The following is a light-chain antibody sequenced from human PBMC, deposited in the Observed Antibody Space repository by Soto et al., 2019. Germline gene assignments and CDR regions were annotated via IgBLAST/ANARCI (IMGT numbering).Light chain of an antibody. V-gene: IGKV1-5*03. CDR2: KAS. CDR3: QQYNSYPFT. CDR1: QSISSW. Sequence: DLQMTQSPSTLSASVGDRVTSTCRASQSISSWLAWYQQKPGKAPKLLIYKASSLESGVPSRFSGSGSETEFTLTISRLQPDDFATYYCQQYNSYPFTFGPGTKVDIK. J-gene: IGKJ3*01.